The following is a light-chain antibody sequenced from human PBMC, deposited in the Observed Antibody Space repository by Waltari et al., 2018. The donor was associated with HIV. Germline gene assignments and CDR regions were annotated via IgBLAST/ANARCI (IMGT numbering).Light chain of an antibody. CDR3: QQYGSSPPVT. Sequence: EIVLTQSPGTLSLSPGDSATLSCRASQSVSSSYLAWYQQKPGQAPRLLIYGASSRATGIPDRFSGSGSGTDFTLTISRLEPEDFAVYYCQQYGSSPPVTFGQGTRLEIK. CDR1: QSVSSSY. V-gene: IGKV3-20*01. CDR2: GAS. J-gene: IGKJ5*01.